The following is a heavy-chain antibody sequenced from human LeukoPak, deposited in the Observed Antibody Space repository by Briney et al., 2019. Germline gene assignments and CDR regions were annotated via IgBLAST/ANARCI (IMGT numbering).Heavy chain of an antibody. CDR2: IYYTGST. D-gene: IGHD1-7*01. CDR3: ARDSGTGTTYYAFDI. J-gene: IGHJ3*02. Sequence: SQTLSLTCTVSGASISSYYWSWIRQPPGKGLEWIGYIYYTGSTNYNPSLKSRVTISVDTSKNQFSLKLSSVTAADTAVYYCARDSGTGTTYYAFDIWGQGTMVTVSS. V-gene: IGHV4-59*01. CDR1: GASISSYY.